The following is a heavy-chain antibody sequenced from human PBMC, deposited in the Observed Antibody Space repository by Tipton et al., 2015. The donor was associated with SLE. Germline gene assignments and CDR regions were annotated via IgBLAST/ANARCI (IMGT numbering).Heavy chain of an antibody. D-gene: IGHD2-2*01. CDR1: GGSFSGYY. V-gene: IGHV4-34*01. Sequence: LRLSCAVYGGSFSGYYWSWIRQPPGKGLEWIGEINHSESTNYNPSLKSRVTISVHTSKNQFSLKLSSVTAADTAVYYCARGECSSTSCAMGYWGQGTLVTVSS. J-gene: IGHJ4*02. CDR2: INHSEST. CDR3: ARGECSSTSCAMGY.